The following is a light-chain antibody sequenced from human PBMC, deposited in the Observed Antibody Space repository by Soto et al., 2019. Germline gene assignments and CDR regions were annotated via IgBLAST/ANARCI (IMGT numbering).Light chain of an antibody. CDR3: SSYAGSNNYVV. J-gene: IGLJ2*01. V-gene: IGLV2-8*01. CDR1: SSNVGGYNY. CDR2: EVD. Sequence: QSALTQPPSASGSPGQSVTISCTATSSNVGGYNYVSWYQQHPGKAPKLMIYEVDKRPSGVPDRFSGSKSGNTASLTVSGLQTEDEADYYCSSYAGSNNYVVFGGGTKLTVL.